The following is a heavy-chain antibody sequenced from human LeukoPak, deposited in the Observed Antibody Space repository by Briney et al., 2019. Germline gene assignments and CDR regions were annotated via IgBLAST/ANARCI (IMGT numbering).Heavy chain of an antibody. V-gene: IGHV1-3*01. J-gene: IGHJ4*02. CDR1: GYTFTNYA. CDR2: INAGNGKT. Sequence: ASVKVSCKASGYTFTNYAMNWVRQAPGQRPEWMGWINAGNGKTKFSQNFQGRVTITRDTSASTAYMGLSSLRSGDTAVYYCARGIWSSHNKEYYFDYWGQGTLVTVSS. CDR3: ARGIWSSHNKEYYFDY. D-gene: IGHD3-3*01.